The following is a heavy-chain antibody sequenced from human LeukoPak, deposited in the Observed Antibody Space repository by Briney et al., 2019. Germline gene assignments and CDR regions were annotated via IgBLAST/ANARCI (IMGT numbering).Heavy chain of an antibody. CDR1: GFTFNNYA. Sequence: PGGSLRLSCAASGFTFNNYAMSWVRQAPGKGLEWVSGISGSGDDTYYADSVKGRFTISRDNSKDTLYLQMNRLRAEDTAVYYCAKLKRYSGYGENYFDYWGQGALVTVSS. CDR2: ISGSGDDT. J-gene: IGHJ4*02. V-gene: IGHV3-23*01. D-gene: IGHD5-12*01. CDR3: AKLKRYSGYGENYFDY.